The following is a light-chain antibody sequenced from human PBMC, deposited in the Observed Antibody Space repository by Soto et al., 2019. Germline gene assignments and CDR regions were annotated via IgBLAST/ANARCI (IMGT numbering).Light chain of an antibody. J-gene: IGKJ2*01. CDR3: QQYKSYPYT. CDR2: KAS. Sequence: DIQMTQSPSTLSASVGDRVTITCRASQSTSSWLAWYQQKPGKAPKLLIYKASSLESGVPSRFSGSGSGTEFTLTISSLQPDDFATYYCQQYKSYPYTFGQGTKLEIK. CDR1: QSTSSW. V-gene: IGKV1-5*03.